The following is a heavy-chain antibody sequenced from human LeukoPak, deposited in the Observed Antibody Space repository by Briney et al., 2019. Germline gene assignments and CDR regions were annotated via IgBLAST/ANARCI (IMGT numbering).Heavy chain of an antibody. D-gene: IGHD3-3*01. CDR2: IYYSGST. CDR3: ARGVGPDYDFRSGFNWFDP. Sequence: SETLSLTCTVSGGSISSYYWSWIRQPPGKGLEWIGYIYYSGSTNYNPSLKSRVTISVDTSKNQFSLKLSSVTAADTAVYYCARGVGPDYDFRSGFNWFDPWGQGTLVTVSS. V-gene: IGHV4-59*01. J-gene: IGHJ5*02. CDR1: GGSISSYY.